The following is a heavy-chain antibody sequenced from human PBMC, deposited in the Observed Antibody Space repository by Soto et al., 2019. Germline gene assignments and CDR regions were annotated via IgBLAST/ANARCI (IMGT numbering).Heavy chain of an antibody. V-gene: IGHV3-23*01. CDR2: ISASGGDT. CDR3: ARRPTARAS. CDR1: GFTFSTDA. Sequence: GGSLRLSCAASGFTFSTDAVAWVRQSPGKGLEWVSSISASGGDTWYADSVKGRFTISRDNSKNTLYLQMNSLRAEDTAVYYCARRPTARASWGQGTLVTVSS. J-gene: IGHJ5*02. D-gene: IGHD1-1*01.